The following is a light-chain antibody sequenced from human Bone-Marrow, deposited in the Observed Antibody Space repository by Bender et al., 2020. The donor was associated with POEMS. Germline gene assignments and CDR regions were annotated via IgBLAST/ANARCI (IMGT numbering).Light chain of an antibody. CDR3: QVWDSTSDHRV. J-gene: IGLJ3*02. CDR1: NIGGKS. V-gene: IGLV3-21*04. CDR2: DDR. Sequence: SYALTQPPSVSVAPGETARITCGGDNIGGKSVHWYKQEPGLAPIMVIFDDRDRPSGIPVRISGSNSGNTATLTISRVEAGDEADYYCQVWDSTSDHRVFGGGTKLTVL.